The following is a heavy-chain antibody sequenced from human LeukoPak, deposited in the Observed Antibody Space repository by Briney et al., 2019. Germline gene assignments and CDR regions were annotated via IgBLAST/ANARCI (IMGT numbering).Heavy chain of an antibody. CDR2: IYSGGNT. CDR1: GFTVSGNY. J-gene: IGHJ2*01. CDR3: AKDRTVGASYWYFDL. Sequence: GGSLRLSCAASGFTVSGNYMSWVRQAPGKGLEWVSIIYSGGNTYYADSVKGRFTISRDNSKNTLYLQMNSLRAEDTAIYYCAKDRTVGASYWYFDLWGRGTLVTVSS. D-gene: IGHD1-26*01. V-gene: IGHV3-53*01.